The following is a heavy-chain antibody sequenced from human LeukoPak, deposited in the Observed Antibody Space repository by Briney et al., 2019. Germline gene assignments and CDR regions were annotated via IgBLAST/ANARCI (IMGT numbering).Heavy chain of an antibody. D-gene: IGHD3-3*01. J-gene: IGHJ6*02. Sequence: GGSLRLSCAASAFTFSGYSMNWVRQAPGKGLEWVSYISPSATTIYYADSVKGRFTISRDNAKNSLYLQMNSLRAEDTAVYYCASLPPYDFWSGYSEQYEYGMDVWGQGTTVTVSS. CDR3: ASLPPYDFWSGYSEQYEYGMDV. CDR2: ISPSATTI. V-gene: IGHV3-48*01. CDR1: AFTFSGYS.